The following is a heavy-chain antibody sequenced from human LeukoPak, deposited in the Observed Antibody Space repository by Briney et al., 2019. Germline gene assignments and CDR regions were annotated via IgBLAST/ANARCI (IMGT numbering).Heavy chain of an antibody. Sequence: GGSLRLSCAASGFTFSSYSMNWVRQAPGKGLEWVSSISSSSSYIYYADSVKGRFTISRDNAKNSLYLQMNSLRAEGTAVYYCARVEGYCSGGSCSYYYGMDVWGQGTTVTVSS. D-gene: IGHD2-15*01. CDR3: ARVEGYCSGGSCSYYYGMDV. CDR1: GFTFSSYS. J-gene: IGHJ6*02. V-gene: IGHV3-21*01. CDR2: ISSSSSYI.